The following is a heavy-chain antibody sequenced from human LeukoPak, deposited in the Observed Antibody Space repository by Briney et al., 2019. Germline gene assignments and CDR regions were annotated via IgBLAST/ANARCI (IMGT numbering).Heavy chain of an antibody. CDR1: GFIFRDYA. CDR3: AKASWVSSADAVL. J-gene: IGHJ4*02. D-gene: IGHD3-16*01. V-gene: IGHV3-23*01. CDR2: LRGDGET. Sequence: GGSLRLSCVASGFIFRDYAMSWVRQTPAGGLEWVSSLRGDGETFYTGSVKGRFTLSRDHSRNTVYLQLSNLRVEDTAVYYCAKASWVSSADAVLWGQGTLVTV.